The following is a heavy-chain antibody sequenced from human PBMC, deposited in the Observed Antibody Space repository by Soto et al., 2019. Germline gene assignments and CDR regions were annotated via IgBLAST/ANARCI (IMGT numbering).Heavy chain of an antibody. CDR2: IYYSGST. CDR3: ARLYGSGSWTFYSYYGMDV. D-gene: IGHD3-10*01. CDR1: GGSISSSSYY. Sequence: SETLSLTCTVSGGSISSSSYYWGWIRQPPGKGLEWIGYIYYSGSTYYNPSLKSRVTMSVDTSKNQFSLKLSSVTAVDTAVYYCARLYGSGSWTFYSYYGMDVWGQGTTVTVSS. V-gene: IGHV4-39*07. J-gene: IGHJ6*02.